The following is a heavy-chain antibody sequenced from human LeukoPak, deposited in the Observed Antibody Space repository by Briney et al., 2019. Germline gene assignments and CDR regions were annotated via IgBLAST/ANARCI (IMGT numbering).Heavy chain of an antibody. V-gene: IGHV5-51*01. CDR3: ARLSPCTNGVCLYNWFDP. CDR1: GYSFTSYW. Sequence: GESLKISCKGSGYSFTSYWIGWVRQMPGKGLEWMGITYPGDSDTRYSPSFQGQVTISADKSISTAYLQWSSLKASDTAMYYCARLSPCTNGVCLYNWFDPWGQGTLVTVSS. CDR2: TYPGDSDT. D-gene: IGHD2-8*01. J-gene: IGHJ5*02.